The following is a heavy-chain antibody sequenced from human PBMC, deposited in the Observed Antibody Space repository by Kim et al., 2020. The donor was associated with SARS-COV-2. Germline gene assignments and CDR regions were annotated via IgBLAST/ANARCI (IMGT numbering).Heavy chain of an antibody. CDR3: ARTVAYYDILTGQWPLYYFDY. J-gene: IGHJ4*02. CDR2: IYYSGST. CDR1: GGSISSSSYY. D-gene: IGHD3-9*01. Sequence: SETLSLTCTVSGGSISSSSYYWGWIRQPPGKGLEWIGSIYYSGSTYYNPSLKSRVTISVDTSKNQFSLKLSSVTAADTAVYYCARTVAYYDILTGQWPLYYFDYWGQGTLVTVSS. V-gene: IGHV4-39*01.